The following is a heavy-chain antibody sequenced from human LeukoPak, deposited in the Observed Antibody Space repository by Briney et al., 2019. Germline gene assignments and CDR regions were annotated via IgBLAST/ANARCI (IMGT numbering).Heavy chain of an antibody. V-gene: IGHV1-2*02. Sequence: PGASVKVSCKASGYTFTGYYMHWVRQAPGQGLEWMGWIKPNSGGTNYAQKVQGRVTMTRDTSISTAYMELSSLRAEDTAVYYCARGGSDLSAFDIWGQGTMVTVSS. D-gene: IGHD1-26*01. CDR3: ARGGSDLSAFDI. CDR1: GYTFTGYY. CDR2: IKPNSGGT. J-gene: IGHJ3*02.